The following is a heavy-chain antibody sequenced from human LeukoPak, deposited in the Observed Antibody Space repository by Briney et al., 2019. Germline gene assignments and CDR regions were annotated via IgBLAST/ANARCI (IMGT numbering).Heavy chain of an antibody. CDR2: INHSGST. Sequence: SETLSLTCAVYGGSLSGYYWSWIRQPPGKGLEWIGEINHSGSTNYNPSLKSRVTISVDTSKNQFSLKLSSVTAADTAVYYCARGDDYRNHIDHWGQGTLVTVSS. CDR3: ARGDDYRNHIDH. V-gene: IGHV4-34*01. CDR1: GGSLSGYY. D-gene: IGHD4-11*01. J-gene: IGHJ5*02.